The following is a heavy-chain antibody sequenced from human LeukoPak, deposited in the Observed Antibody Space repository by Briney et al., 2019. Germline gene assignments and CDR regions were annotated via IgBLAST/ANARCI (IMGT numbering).Heavy chain of an antibody. Sequence: GGSLRLSCAASRFTFSSYAMNWVRQAPGKGREGVSAISGSGGSTYYAASVKGRFTISRDNSKNTLYLQMNSLSGEDRAVYYCAKDHREGAPVDAFDIWGQGTMVTVSS. CDR3: AKDHREGAPVDAFDI. CDR2: ISGSGGST. CDR1: RFTFSSYA. J-gene: IGHJ3*02. V-gene: IGHV3-23*01. D-gene: IGHD1-26*01.